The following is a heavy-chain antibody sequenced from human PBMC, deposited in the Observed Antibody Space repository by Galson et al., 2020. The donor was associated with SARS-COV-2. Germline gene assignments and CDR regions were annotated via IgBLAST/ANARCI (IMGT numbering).Heavy chain of an antibody. Sequence: WGSLRLSCAASGFTFSNYAMSWVRHPPATGLEWVSAISGSGGSTFYANSVKGRFTITRDNSKNTLYLQRNSLRAADTALYYCAKEETVLGDGDFDIWGQGKMGTVSS. CDR2: ISGSGGST. V-gene: IGHV3-23*01. CDR1: GFTFSNYA. J-gene: IGHJ3*02. CDR3: AKEETVLGDGDFDI. D-gene: IGHD2-21*01.